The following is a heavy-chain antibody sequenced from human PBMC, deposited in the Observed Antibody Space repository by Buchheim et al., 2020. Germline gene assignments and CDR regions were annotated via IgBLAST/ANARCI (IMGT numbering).Heavy chain of an antibody. CDR2: ISGSGGST. CDR3: AKGDYDFWSGYSLTKRYFDY. Sequence: EVQLLESGGGLVQPGGSLRLSCAASGFTFSSYAMSWVRQAPGKGLEWVSAISGSGGSTYYADSVKGRFTIYRDNSKNTLYLQMNSLRAEDTAVYYCAKGDYDFWSGYSLTKRYFDYWGQGTL. CDR1: GFTFSSYA. V-gene: IGHV3-23*01. J-gene: IGHJ4*02. D-gene: IGHD3-3*01.